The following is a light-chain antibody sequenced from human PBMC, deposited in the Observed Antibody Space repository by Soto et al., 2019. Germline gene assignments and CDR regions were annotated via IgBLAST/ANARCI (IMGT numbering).Light chain of an antibody. J-gene: IGLJ1*01. CDR3: CSYAGAFTYV. Sequence: VLTQPRSVSGSPGHSVTISCTGTSSDVGGYSYVSWYQQHPGKAPKLMISDVSKRPSGVPDRFSGSKFGNTASLTISGLQAEDEADYYCCSYAGAFTYVFGSGTKVTVL. CDR1: SSDVGGYSY. CDR2: DVS. V-gene: IGLV2-11*01.